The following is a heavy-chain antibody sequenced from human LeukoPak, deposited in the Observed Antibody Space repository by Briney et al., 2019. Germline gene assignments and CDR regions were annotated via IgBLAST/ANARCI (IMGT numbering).Heavy chain of an antibody. J-gene: IGHJ4*02. CDR1: GFTFSSYA. Sequence: GGSLRLSCAASGFTFSSYAMSWVRQAPGKGLEWVSAISGSGGSTYYADSVKGRFTISRDNSKNTLYLQMNSLRAEDTALYYCAKDTVDVGYSYGGVFDYWGQGTLVTVSS. D-gene: IGHD5-18*01. CDR2: ISGSGGST. CDR3: AKDTVDVGYSYGGVFDY. V-gene: IGHV3-23*01.